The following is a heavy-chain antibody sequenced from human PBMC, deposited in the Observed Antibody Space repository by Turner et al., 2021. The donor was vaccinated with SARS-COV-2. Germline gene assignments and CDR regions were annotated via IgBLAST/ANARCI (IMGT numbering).Heavy chain of an antibody. J-gene: IGHJ2*01. CDR3: ARPTTCGGDCYYFDL. D-gene: IGHD2-21*02. CDR1: GGTFSSFI. V-gene: IGHV1-69*02. Sequence: ASGGTFSSFIINWVRQAPGQGLEWMGGIIPLPGIANYAQKFKGRVTVTADTSTSTVYMEMSSLRSEDTAVYYCARPTTCGGDCYYFDLWGRGTLVTVSS. CDR2: IIPLPGIA.